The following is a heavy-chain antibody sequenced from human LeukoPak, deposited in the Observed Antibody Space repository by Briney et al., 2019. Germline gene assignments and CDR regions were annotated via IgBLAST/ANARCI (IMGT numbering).Heavy chain of an antibody. CDR1: GFTFSNYT. Sequence: GGSLRLSCAASGFTFSNYTMSWVRQAPGKGLEWVSSISGNGRSTYYADSVKGRFTFSRDNPKNTLYLQMNSLRAEDTAIYYCARGEQQWLIPFDNWGQGTLVTVSS. D-gene: IGHD6-19*01. V-gene: IGHV3-23*01. CDR3: ARGEQQWLIPFDN. J-gene: IGHJ4*02. CDR2: ISGNGRST.